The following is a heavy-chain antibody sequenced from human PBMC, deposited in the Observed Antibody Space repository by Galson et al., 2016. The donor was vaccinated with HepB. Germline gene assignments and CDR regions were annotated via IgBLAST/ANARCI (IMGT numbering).Heavy chain of an antibody. CDR1: GFTFGNYA. J-gene: IGHJ4*02. D-gene: IGHD1-14*01. CDR3: TKNWNHAEES. CDR2: ISIKTFGGTP. Sequence: SLRLSCATSGFTFGNYALSWVRQAPGKGLEWVGYISIKTFGGTPEYAASVRGRFTISRDDSQSIACLQMNSLKTEDTAVYYCTKNWNHAEESWGQGTLVTVSS. V-gene: IGHV3-49*04.